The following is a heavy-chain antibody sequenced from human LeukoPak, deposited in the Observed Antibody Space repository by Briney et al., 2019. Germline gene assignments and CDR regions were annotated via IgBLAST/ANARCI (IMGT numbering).Heavy chain of an antibody. V-gene: IGHV3-23*01. D-gene: IGHD6-19*01. J-gene: IGHJ4*02. CDR3: AKESSGGWYFDY. CDR1: GFTFSSYA. Sequence: GGSLRLSCAASGFTFSSYAMSWVRQAPGKGLEWVSAISGSGGSTYYADSVRGRFTISRDNSKNSPYLQMNSLRAEDTAVYYCAKESSGGWYFDYWGQGTLVTVSS. CDR2: ISGSGGST.